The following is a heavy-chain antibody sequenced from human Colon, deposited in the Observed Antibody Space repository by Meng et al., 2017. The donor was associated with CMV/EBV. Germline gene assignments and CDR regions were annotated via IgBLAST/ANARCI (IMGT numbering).Heavy chain of an antibody. Sequence: GSLRLSCTVSGGSISSSSYYWGWIRQPPGKGLEWIGSIYYSGSTYYNPSLKSRVTISVDTSKNQFSLRLTSVTAADTAVYYCAKDAPLVEPTTNPWAFDVWGQGTMVTVSS. D-gene: IGHD1-26*01. CDR1: GGSISSSSYY. V-gene: IGHV4-39*07. CDR3: AKDAPLVEPTTNPWAFDV. J-gene: IGHJ3*01. CDR2: IYYSGST.